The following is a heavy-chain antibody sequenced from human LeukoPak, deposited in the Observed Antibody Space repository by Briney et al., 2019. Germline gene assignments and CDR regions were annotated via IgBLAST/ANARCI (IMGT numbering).Heavy chain of an antibody. D-gene: IGHD1-26*01. CDR1: GGTFSSYA. J-gene: IGHJ4*02. CDR2: IIPIFGTA. Sequence: ASVKVSCKASGGTFSSYAISWVRQAPGQGLEWMGGIIPIFGTANYAQKFQGRVTITADESTSTAYMELSSLRSEDTAVYYCARDHPGGSYAGGIDYWGQGTLVTVSS. V-gene: IGHV1-69*13. CDR3: ARDHPGGSYAGGIDY.